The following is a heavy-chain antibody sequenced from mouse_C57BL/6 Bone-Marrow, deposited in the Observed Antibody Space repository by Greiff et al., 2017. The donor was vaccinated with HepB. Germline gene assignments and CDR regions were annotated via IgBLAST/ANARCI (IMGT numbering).Heavy chain of an antibody. D-gene: IGHD3-3*01. CDR2: INPYNGGT. CDR1: GYTFTDYY. Sequence: EVKLVESGPVLVKPGASVKMSCKASGYTFTDYYMNWVKQSHGKSLEWIGVINPYNGGTSYNQKFKGKATLTVDKSSSTAYMELNSLTSEDSAVYYCARPPGHDYFDYWGQGTTLTVSS. J-gene: IGHJ2*01. V-gene: IGHV1-19*01. CDR3: ARPPGHDYFDY.